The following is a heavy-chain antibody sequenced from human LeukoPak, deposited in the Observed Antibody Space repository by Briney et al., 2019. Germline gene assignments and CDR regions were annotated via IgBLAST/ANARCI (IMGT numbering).Heavy chain of an antibody. J-gene: IGHJ6*03. CDR1: GYTFTSYD. CDR2: MNPNSGNT. CDR3: ARGPTYCSSTSCWFGGIYYYYYMDV. D-gene: IGHD2-2*01. Sequence: ASVKVSCKASGYTFTSYDINWLRQATGQGLEWMGWMNPNSGNTGYAQKFQGRVTITRNTSISTAYMELSSLRSEDTAVYYCARGPTYCSSTSCWFGGIYYYYYMDVWGKGTTVTVSS. V-gene: IGHV1-8*03.